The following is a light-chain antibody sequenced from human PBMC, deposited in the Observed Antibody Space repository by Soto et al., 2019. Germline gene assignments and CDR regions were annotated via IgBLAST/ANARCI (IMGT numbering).Light chain of an antibody. CDR2: GAS. CDR1: QSVRDRY. CDR3: QHFGGTTFT. Sequence: EIVLTQSPGTLSLSPGERGTLSCRASQSVRDRYLAWYQQKPGQTPSLLIYGASTRATGIPDRFSGSGSGTHFTLTISRLEPGDFAVYYCQHFGGTTFTFGQGTRLE. V-gene: IGKV3-20*01. J-gene: IGKJ5*01.